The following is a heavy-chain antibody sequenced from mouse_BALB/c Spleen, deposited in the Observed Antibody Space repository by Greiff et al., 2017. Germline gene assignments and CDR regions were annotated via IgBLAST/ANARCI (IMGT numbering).Heavy chain of an antibody. Sequence: EVKLVESGGGLVQPGGSLSLSCATSGFTFPDYYMSWVRQPPGKALEWLGFIRNKANGYTTEYSASVKGRFTISRDNSQSILYLQMNTLRAEDSATYYCARETSSYNAMDYWGQGTSVTVSS. D-gene: IGHD1-1*01. CDR1: GFTFPDYY. CDR3: ARETSSYNAMDY. CDR2: IRNKANGYTT. J-gene: IGHJ4*01. V-gene: IGHV7-3*02.